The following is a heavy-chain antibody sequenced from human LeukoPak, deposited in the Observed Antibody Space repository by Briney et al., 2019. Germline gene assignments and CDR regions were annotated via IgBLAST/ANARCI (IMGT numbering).Heavy chain of an antibody. J-gene: IGHJ5*02. D-gene: IGHD3-3*01. CDR1: GYSSTNYG. V-gene: IGHV1-18*01. Sequence: ASVKVSCTASGYSSTNYGISWVRQAPGQGLEWMGWIHIYRGNTNYAQKFQGRVTMTTDTSTSTAYMELRSLRSDDTALYYCASDRRLLWSGPLKESNWLDPWGQGTLVTVSS. CDR2: IHIYRGNT. CDR3: ASDRRLLWSGPLKESNWLDP.